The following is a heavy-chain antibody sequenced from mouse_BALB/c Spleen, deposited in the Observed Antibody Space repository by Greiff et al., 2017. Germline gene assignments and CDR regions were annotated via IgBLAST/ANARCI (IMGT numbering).Heavy chain of an antibody. V-gene: IGHV1-7*01. CDR2: INPSTGYT. CDR1: GYTFTSYW. CDR3: ARGGNCVAWFAY. D-gene: IGHD2-1*01. J-gene: IGHJ3*01. Sequence: QVQLKESGAELAKPGASVKMSCKASGYTFTSYWMHWVKQRPGQGLEWIGYINPSTGYTEYNQKFKDKATLTADKSSSTAYMQLSSLTSEDSAVYYCARGGNCVAWFAYWGQGTLVTVSA.